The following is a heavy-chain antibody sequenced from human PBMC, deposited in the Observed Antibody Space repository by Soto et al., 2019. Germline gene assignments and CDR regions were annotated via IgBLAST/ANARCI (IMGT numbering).Heavy chain of an antibody. CDR3: ARDAVYSSGWYYFDY. V-gene: IGHV3-21*01. D-gene: IGHD6-19*01. J-gene: IGHJ4*02. CDR2: ISSSSSYI. Sequence: EVKLVESGGGLVKPGGSLRLSCAASGLTFSSYSMNWVRQAPGKGLEWVSSISSSSSYIYYADSVKGRFTISRDNAKNSLYLQMNSLRAEDTAVYYCARDAVYSSGWYYFDYWGQGTLVTVSS. CDR1: GLTFSSYS.